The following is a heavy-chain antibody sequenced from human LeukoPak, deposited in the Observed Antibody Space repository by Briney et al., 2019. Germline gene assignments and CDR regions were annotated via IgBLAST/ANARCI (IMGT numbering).Heavy chain of an antibody. CDR2: FYNSGST. CDR1: GGSISSYY. CDR3: ARHGGSYSFDY. Sequence: SETLSLTCTVSGGSISSYYWSWIRQPPGKGLEWIGYFYNSGSTNHNPSLKSRVTISVDTSKNQFSLKLSSVTAADTAVYYCARHGGSYSFDYWGQGTLVTVSS. V-gene: IGHV4-59*08. D-gene: IGHD1-26*01. J-gene: IGHJ4*02.